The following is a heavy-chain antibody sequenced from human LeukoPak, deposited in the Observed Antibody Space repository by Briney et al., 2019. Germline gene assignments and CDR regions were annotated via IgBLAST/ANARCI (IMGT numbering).Heavy chain of an antibody. J-gene: IGHJ3*02. CDR2: MNPNSGNT. V-gene: IGHV1-8*01. D-gene: IGHD6-19*01. Sequence: ASVKVSCKASGYTFTSYDINWVRQATGQGLEWMGWMNPNSGNTGYAQKFQGRVTMTRNTSISTAYMELSSLRSEDTAVYYCASQGVAGPYYAFDIWGQGTMVTVSS. CDR3: ASQGVAGPYYAFDI. CDR1: GYTFTSYD.